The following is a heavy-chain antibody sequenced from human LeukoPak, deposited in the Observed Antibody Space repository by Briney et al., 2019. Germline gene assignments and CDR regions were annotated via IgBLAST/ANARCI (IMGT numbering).Heavy chain of an antibody. Sequence: GGSLRLSCAASGFTFSSYWMSWVRQAPGKGLEWVANIKQDGSEKYYVDSLKGRFTISRDNAKNSLYLQMNSLRAEDTAVYYCAREDYSSGYALDYWGQGTLVTVSS. D-gene: IGHD6-19*01. CDR2: IKQDGSEK. CDR1: GFTFSSYW. J-gene: IGHJ4*02. V-gene: IGHV3-7*01. CDR3: AREDYSSGYALDY.